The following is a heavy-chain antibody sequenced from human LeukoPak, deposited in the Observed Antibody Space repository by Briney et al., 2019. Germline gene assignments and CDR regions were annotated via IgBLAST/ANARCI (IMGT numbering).Heavy chain of an antibody. CDR3: ARDFPGIGRGTFDF. D-gene: IGHD3-10*01. CDR2: INQDGSDM. V-gene: IGHV3-7*03. Sequence: GGSLRLSCAASGFIFNSFWMNWVRLTPGKGLEWVAEINQDGSDMYYVDSVKGRFFVSRDNTRNLVYLQMNSLGVDDTAVYYCARDFPGIGRGTFDFWGQGTIITVSS. CDR1: GFIFNSFW. J-gene: IGHJ3*01.